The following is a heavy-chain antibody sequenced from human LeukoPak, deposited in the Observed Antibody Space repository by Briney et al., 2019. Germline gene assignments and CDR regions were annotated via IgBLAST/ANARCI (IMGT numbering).Heavy chain of an antibody. D-gene: IGHD6-13*01. CDR3: ARVTAAGQIFDY. Sequence: SQTLSLTCAVSGGSISSGGYSLSWIRQLPGKGLEWIGYIYHSGSTYYNPSLKSRVTISVDRSKNQFSLKLSSVTAADTAVYYCARVTAAGQIFDYWGQGTLVTVSS. J-gene: IGHJ4*02. CDR2: IYHSGST. CDR1: GGSISSGGYS. V-gene: IGHV4-30-2*01.